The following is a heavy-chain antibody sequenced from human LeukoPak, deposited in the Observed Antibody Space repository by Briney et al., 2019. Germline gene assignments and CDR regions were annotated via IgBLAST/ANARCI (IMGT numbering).Heavy chain of an antibody. CDR2: LYGGTSA. J-gene: IGHJ4*02. CDR1: GFTVNSYY. CDR3: TRAILGGPEY. Sequence: GGSLRLSCAASGFTVNSYYMGWVRQAPGKGLEWVSGLYGGTSASYADSVKGRFTISRDKSMNTLSLQMNSLRAEDTAVYYCTRAILGGPEYWGQGTLVTVSS. D-gene: IGHD1-14*01. V-gene: IGHV3-53*01.